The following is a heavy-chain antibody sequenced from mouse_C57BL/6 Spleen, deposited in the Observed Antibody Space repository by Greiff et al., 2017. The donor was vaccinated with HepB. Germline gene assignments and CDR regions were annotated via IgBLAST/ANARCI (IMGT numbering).Heavy chain of an antibody. Sequence: EVQLQQSGAELVKPGASVKLSCTASGFNIKDYYMHWVKQRTEQGLEWIGRIDPEDGDTKYAPKFQGKATITADTSSNTAYLQLSSLTSEDTAVYYCARGYYYGSSYVAYWGQGTLVTVSA. CDR2: IDPEDGDT. CDR1: GFNIKDYY. D-gene: IGHD1-1*01. CDR3: ARGYYYGSSYVAY. J-gene: IGHJ3*01. V-gene: IGHV14-2*01.